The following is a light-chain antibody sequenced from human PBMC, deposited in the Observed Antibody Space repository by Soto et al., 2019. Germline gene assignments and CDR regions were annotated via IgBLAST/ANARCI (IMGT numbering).Light chain of an antibody. CDR2: EVS. Sequence: SALTQPASVSGSPGQSITISCTGTSSDISIYNYVSWYQQHPGKAPKLIIYEVSNRPSGISNRFSGAKSGNTASLTISGLQVEDEADYYCCSYTSSTNYVFGAGTKVTAL. J-gene: IGLJ1*01. V-gene: IGLV2-14*01. CDR1: SSDISIYNY. CDR3: CSYTSSTNYV.